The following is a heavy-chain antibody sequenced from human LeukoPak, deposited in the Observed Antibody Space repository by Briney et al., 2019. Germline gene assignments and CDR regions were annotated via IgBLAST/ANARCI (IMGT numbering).Heavy chain of an antibody. D-gene: IGHD3-3*01. V-gene: IGHV4-34*01. CDR2: INHSGST. Sequence: SETLSLTCAVYGGSFSGYYWSWIRQPPGKGLEWIGEINHSGSTNYNPSLESRVTISVDTSKNQFSLKLSSVTAADTAVYYCARGPQRYDFWSGYGAYWGQGTLVTVSS. J-gene: IGHJ4*02. CDR1: GGSFSGYY. CDR3: ARGPQRYDFWSGYGAY.